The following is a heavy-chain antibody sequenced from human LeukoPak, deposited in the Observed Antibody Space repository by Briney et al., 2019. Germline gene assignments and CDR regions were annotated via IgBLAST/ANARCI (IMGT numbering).Heavy chain of an antibody. J-gene: IGHJ4*02. CDR2: INANSGGT. D-gene: IGHD3-10*01. Sequence: ASVKVSCKASGYSFSGYAMHWVRQAPGQGLEWMGWINANSGGTNYAQKFQGRVTMTRDTSIGTAYMELRSLRSDDTAVYFCARISLRFGEILDFWGQGTLVTVSS. CDR1: GYSFSGYA. V-gene: IGHV1-2*02. CDR3: ARISLRFGEILDF.